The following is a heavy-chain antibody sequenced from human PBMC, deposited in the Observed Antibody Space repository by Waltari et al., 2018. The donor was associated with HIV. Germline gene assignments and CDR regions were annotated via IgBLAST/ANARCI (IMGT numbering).Heavy chain of an antibody. J-gene: IGHJ6*02. D-gene: IGHD2-2*01. CDR3: ARAGSVFGTSPYGMDV. Sequence: QVQLQESGPGLVKSSQTLSLTCTVAGGSISSGDYYWSWIRPPPGKGLEWIGYIYYSGITYYNPSLKSRVTISIDTSKNQFSLKLSSVSAADPAVYYCARAGSVFGTSPYGMDVWGQGTTVTVSS. CDR2: IYYSGIT. V-gene: IGHV4-30-4*01. CDR1: GGSISSGDYY.